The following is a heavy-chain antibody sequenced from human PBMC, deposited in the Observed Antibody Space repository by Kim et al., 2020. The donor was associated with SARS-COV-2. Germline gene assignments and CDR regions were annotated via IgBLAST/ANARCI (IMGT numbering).Heavy chain of an antibody. CDR2: INAANANDNT. D-gene: IGHD6-19*01. V-gene: IGHV1-3*01. CDR3: ATTGNIALSGNFDY. Sequence: ASVKVSCKGSGHTFTSYAIHWVRQAPGQRLEWMGWINAANANDNTKYSERFQGRVTITRDTPASTIYMELSSLRSEDTAVYYCATTGNIALSGNFDYWGQ. CDR1: GHTFTSYA. J-gene: IGHJ4*02.